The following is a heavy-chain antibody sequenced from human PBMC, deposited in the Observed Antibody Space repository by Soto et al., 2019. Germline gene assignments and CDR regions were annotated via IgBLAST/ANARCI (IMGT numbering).Heavy chain of an antibody. D-gene: IGHD4-17*01. CDR1: GGTFSSYA. J-gene: IGHJ6*02. V-gene: IGHV1-69*01. Sequence: QVQLVQSGAEVKKPGSSVKVSCKASGGTFSSYAISWVRQAPGQGLEWMGGIIPILGTANYAQKFQGRVTITADESTSTAYMELSSLRSEDSAGYYCAIRVDGDYQTRSLYYYYYDGMYVWGQGTTVTVSS. CDR2: IIPILGTA. CDR3: AIRVDGDYQTRSLYYYYYDGMYV.